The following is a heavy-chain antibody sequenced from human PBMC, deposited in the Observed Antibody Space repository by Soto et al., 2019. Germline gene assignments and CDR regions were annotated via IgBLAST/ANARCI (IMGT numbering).Heavy chain of an antibody. CDR3: ARDAGDCSSTSCPFDD. CDR2: IYYSGCT. Sequence: SETLSLTCTVSGGSISSYYWSWIRQPPGKGLEWIGYIYYSGCTNYNPSLKSRVTISVDTSKNQFSLKLSSVTAADTAVYYCARDAGDCSSTSCPFDDWGKGTLVTASS. V-gene: IGHV4-59*01. D-gene: IGHD2-2*01. CDR1: GGSISSYY. J-gene: IGHJ4*02.